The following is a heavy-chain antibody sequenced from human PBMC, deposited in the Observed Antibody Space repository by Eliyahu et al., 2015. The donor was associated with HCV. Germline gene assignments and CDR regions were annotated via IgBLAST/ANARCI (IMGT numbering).Heavy chain of an antibody. CDR3: AKVVGGAYSSFDA. D-gene: IGHD5-18*01. Sequence: EVQLVESGGSLVQPGRSLRLSCVTSGFTFDDYAMPWVRQSPGEGLEWVSGINWNSETIAYADSVKGRFTISRDNAKNTLYLHMDHLRAEDTALYYCAKVVGGAYSSFDAWGQGTQVTVSS. CDR2: INWNSETI. CDR1: GFTFDDYA. J-gene: IGHJ4*02. V-gene: IGHV3-9*01.